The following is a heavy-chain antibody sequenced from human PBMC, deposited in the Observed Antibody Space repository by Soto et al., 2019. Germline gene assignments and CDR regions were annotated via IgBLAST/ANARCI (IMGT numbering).Heavy chain of an antibody. CDR2: IIPNIGIA. V-gene: IGHV1-69*10. CDR3: ASYRRFGELFDYFDY. Sequence: SVKVSCKASGYTFTSYGISWVRQAPGQGLEWMGWIIPNIGIANYAQKLQGRVTITADKSTSTAYMELSSLRSEDTAVYYCASYRRFGELFDYFDYWGQGTLVTVSS. J-gene: IGHJ4*02. D-gene: IGHD3-10*01. CDR1: GYTFTSYG.